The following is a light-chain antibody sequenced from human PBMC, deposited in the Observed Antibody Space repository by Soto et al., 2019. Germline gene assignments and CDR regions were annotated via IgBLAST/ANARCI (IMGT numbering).Light chain of an antibody. J-gene: IGKJ2*02. CDR3: QQSYNASCT. CDR2: AAS. CDR1: HSISSY. V-gene: IGKV1-39*01. Sequence: DIQMTQSPSSLSASVGDSVTITCRSSHSISSYLNWYQQQPGKAPGLLIHAASVLHSGVPLRFRDSGSGTDVSLTIRNLHPDDFPTYWCQQSYNASCTFGQGTRLEMK.